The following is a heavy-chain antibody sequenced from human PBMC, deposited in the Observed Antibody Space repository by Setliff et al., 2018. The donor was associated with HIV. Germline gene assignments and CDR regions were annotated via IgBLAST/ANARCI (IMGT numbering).Heavy chain of an antibody. J-gene: IGHJ6*03. D-gene: IGHD3-3*01. CDR1: GESLSDYY. Sequence: PSETLSLTCAVYGESLSDYYWSWIRQPPGKGLEWIGEINHNKSSDYNPSLKSRVTISVGTSKNQFSLKLSSVTAADTAVYYCARGRPRLYYNFWSGYLPSHYYYYYYMDVWGKGITVTVSS. V-gene: IGHV4-34*01. CDR3: ARGRPRLYYNFWSGYLPSHYYYYYYMDV. CDR2: INHNKSS.